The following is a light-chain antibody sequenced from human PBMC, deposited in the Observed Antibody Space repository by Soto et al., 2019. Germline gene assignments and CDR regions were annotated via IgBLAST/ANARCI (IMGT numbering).Light chain of an antibody. CDR3: QQYNTGWT. CDR1: QSISRW. J-gene: IGKJ1*01. V-gene: IGKV1-5*01. CDR2: DAS. Sequence: DTQMTQSPYTLSASVGDSVTITCRASQSISRWLAWYQQKPGKAPNLLIYDASSLESGVPSRFSGSGSVTEFTLTISSLQPDDFATDYGQQYNTGWTFGQGTKVEIK.